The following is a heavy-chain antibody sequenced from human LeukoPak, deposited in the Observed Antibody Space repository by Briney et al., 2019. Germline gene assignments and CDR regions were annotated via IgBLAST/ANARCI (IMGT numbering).Heavy chain of an antibody. CDR3: ARGSGSYYYDSSGYCDY. J-gene: IGHJ4*02. CDR2: MNPNSGNT. Sequence: ASVKVSCKASGYTFTSYDINWVRQATGQGLEWMGWMNPNSGNTGYAQKFQGRVTMTRDTSISTAYMELSRLRSDDTAVYYCARGSGSYYYDSSGYCDYWGQGTLVTVSS. V-gene: IGHV1-8*01. CDR1: GYTFTSYD. D-gene: IGHD3-22*01.